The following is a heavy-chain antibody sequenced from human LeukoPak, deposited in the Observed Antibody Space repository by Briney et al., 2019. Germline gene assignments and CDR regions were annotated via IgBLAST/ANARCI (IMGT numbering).Heavy chain of an antibody. D-gene: IGHD6-19*01. Sequence: SETLSLTCTVSGGSVSSGSHYWSWIRQPAGKGLEWIGRIDSSGSTTYSPSLRSRVTMSVDSSKSQISLNLNSVTAADTAIYYCARSPLSSSGWYRADYWGQGTLVTVSS. CDR3: ARSPLSSSGWYRADY. V-gene: IGHV4-61*02. CDR1: GGSVSSGSHY. CDR2: IDSSGST. J-gene: IGHJ4*02.